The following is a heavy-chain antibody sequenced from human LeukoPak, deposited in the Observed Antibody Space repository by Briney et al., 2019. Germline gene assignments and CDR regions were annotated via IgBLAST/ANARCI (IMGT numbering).Heavy chain of an antibody. V-gene: IGHV3-23*01. CDR3: AEGKYQLQGAFDI. Sequence: PGGSLRLSCAASGFTFSSYAMSWVRQAPGKGLEWVSAISGSGGSTYYADSVKGRFTISRDNSKNTLYLQMNSLRAEDTAVYYCAEGKYQLQGAFDIWGQGTMVTVSS. D-gene: IGHD2-2*01. CDR1: GFTFSSYA. CDR2: ISGSGGST. J-gene: IGHJ3*02.